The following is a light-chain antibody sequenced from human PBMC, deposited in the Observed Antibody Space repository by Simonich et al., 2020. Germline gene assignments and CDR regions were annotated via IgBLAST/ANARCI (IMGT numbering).Light chain of an antibody. CDR2: WAS. V-gene: IGKV4-1*01. Sequence: DIVMTQSPDSLAVSLGERATINCKSSQSVLYSSNNKNYLAWYQQKPGQPPKRLIYWASTREAGVPDRFSGSGSGTDFTLTISSLQAEDVAVYYRQQYNRTPWTFGQGTKVEIK. CDR3: QQYNRTPWT. CDR1: QSVLYSSNNKNY. J-gene: IGKJ1*01.